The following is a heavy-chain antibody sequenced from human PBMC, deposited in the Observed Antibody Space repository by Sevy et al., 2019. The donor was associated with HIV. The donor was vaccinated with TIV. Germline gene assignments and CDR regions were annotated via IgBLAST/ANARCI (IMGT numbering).Heavy chain of an antibody. CDR3: AKDRAASGPGWYFDL. CDR1: GFTFDDFA. D-gene: IGHD6-13*01. J-gene: IGHJ2*01. V-gene: IGHV3-9*01. Sequence: GGSLRLSCAASGFTFDDFAMHWVRQSPGKGLEWVSGINWDSGRMEYADSVKGRFTISRDNAKNSLYLQMNSLRHEDTAFYYCAKDRAASGPGWYFDLWGRSTLVTVSS. CDR2: INWDSGRM.